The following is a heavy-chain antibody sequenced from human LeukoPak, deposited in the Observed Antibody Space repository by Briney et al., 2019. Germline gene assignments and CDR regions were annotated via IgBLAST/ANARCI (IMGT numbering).Heavy chain of an antibody. CDR3: ARDRLHYGEYEKTFDY. Sequence: GGSLRLSCAASGFTFSRYDMSWVRQAPGKGLEWVSAISGSGGSTYYADSVKGRFTISRDNAKNSLYLQMNSLRAEDTAVYYCARDRLHYGEYEKTFDYWGQGTLVTVSS. CDR2: ISGSGGST. V-gene: IGHV3-23*01. CDR1: GFTFSRYD. D-gene: IGHD4-17*01. J-gene: IGHJ4*02.